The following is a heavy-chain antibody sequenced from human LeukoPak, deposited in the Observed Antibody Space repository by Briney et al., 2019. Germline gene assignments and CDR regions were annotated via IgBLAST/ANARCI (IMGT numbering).Heavy chain of an antibody. Sequence: PSETLSLTCAVYGGSFSGYYWSWIRQPPGKGLEWIGEINHSGSTNYNPSLKSRVTISVDTSKNQFSLKLSSVTAADTAVYYCARCCSSTSLEYGMDVWGQGTTVTVSS. D-gene: IGHD2-2*01. V-gene: IGHV4-34*01. J-gene: IGHJ6*02. CDR2: INHSGST. CDR3: ARCCSSTSLEYGMDV. CDR1: GGSFSGYY.